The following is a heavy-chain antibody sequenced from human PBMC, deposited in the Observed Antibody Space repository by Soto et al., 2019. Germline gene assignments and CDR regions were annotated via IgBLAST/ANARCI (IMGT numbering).Heavy chain of an antibody. V-gene: IGHV3-21*04. D-gene: IGHD3-3*01. J-gene: IGHJ4*02. CDR1: GFIFTRYS. CDR3: AKVRSTTIFDVVSLFDY. Sequence: KPGGSLRLSCAASGFIFTRYSMNWVRQAPGKGLEWVSSISSTTNYIYYGDSMKGRFTISGDNSKNTLYLQMNSLRAEDTAVYYCAKVRSTTIFDVVSLFDYWGQGTLVTVSS. CDR2: ISSTTNYI.